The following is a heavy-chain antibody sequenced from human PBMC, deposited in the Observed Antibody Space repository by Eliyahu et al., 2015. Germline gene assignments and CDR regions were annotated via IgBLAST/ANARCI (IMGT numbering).Heavy chain of an antibody. J-gene: IGHJ3*02. CDR3: AKDPRFTIFGVVITDDDAFDI. Sequence: EVQLLESGGGLVQPGGSLRLSCAASGFTFSXXAXSWVRQAPGXGLEWVSAISGRGGSTYYADSVKGRFTISRDNSKNTLYLQMNSLRAEDTAVYYCAKDPRFTIFGVVITDDDAFDIWGQGTMVTVSS. V-gene: IGHV3-23*01. D-gene: IGHD3-3*01. CDR1: GFTFSXXA. CDR2: ISGRGGST.